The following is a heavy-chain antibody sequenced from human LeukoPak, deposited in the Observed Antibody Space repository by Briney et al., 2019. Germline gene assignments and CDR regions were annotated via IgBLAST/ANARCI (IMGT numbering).Heavy chain of an antibody. V-gene: IGHV4-4*02. CDR3: ARLGYYYDSSGPAFDI. J-gene: IGHJ3*02. CDR2: IYHSGST. CDR1: GGSISSSNW. D-gene: IGHD3-22*01. Sequence: SGTLSLTCAVSGGSISSSNWWSWVRQPPGKGLEWIGEIYHSGSTNYNPSLKSRVTISVDTSKNQFSLKLSSVTAADTAVYYCARLGYYYDSSGPAFDIWGQGTMVTVSS.